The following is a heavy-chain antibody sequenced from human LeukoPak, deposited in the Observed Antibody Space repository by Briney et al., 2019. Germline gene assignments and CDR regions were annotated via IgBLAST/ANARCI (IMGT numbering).Heavy chain of an antibody. Sequence: SETLSLTCAVSGGSISSNNWWIWVRQSPEKGLEWIGEIYHDGSTNYNPSLKSRVTISMDKSKNQFSLKLSSVTAADTAVYYCARVAGGYCSSTSCYTGVMDVWGKGTTVTVSS. CDR2: IYHDGST. CDR3: ARVAGGYCSSTSCYTGVMDV. V-gene: IGHV4-4*02. D-gene: IGHD2-2*02. J-gene: IGHJ6*03. CDR1: GGSISSNNW.